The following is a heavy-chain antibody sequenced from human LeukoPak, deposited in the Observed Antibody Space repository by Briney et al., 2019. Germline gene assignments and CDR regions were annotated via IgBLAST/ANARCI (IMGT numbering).Heavy chain of an antibody. CDR1: GYTLTELF. CDR3: ATNRLTIFGVVAGFDP. J-gene: IGHJ5*02. V-gene: IGHV1-24*01. D-gene: IGHD3-3*01. Sequence: VSVKVSCKVSGYTLTELFMHWVRQAPGKGLEWMGGFDPEDGETIYAQKFKGRVTMTEDTSTDTAYLEMSSLRSEDTAVYYCATNRLTIFGVVAGFDPWGQGTLVTVSS. CDR2: FDPEDGET.